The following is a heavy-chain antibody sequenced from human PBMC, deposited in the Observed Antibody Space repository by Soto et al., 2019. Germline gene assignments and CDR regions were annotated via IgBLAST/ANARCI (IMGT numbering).Heavy chain of an antibody. J-gene: IGHJ5*02. D-gene: IGHD6-13*01. Sequence: GGSLRLSCAASGFNFSNYDMHWVRQGTGKGLEWVSGIGTFGDTYYPDSVKGRFTISRENAKNSLYLQMVSLRAGDTAVYYCVRASAGTNCFDPWGQGTPVTVSS. CDR2: IGTFGDT. CDR3: VRASAGTNCFDP. CDR1: GFNFSNYD. V-gene: IGHV3-13*04.